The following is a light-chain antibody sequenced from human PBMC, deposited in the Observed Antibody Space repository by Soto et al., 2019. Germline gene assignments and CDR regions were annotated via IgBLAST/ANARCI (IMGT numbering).Light chain of an antibody. J-gene: IGLJ2*01. Sequence: QSVLTQPPSVSGAPGQRVTISCTGSSSNIGAGYDVHWYQQLPGTAPKLLIYGNSNRPSGVPDRFSGSKSGTSASLAITGLQAEDEADYYCCSYAGSDTFDVVFGGGTKLTVL. CDR3: CSYAGSDTFDVV. V-gene: IGLV1-40*01. CDR2: GNS. CDR1: SSNIGAGYD.